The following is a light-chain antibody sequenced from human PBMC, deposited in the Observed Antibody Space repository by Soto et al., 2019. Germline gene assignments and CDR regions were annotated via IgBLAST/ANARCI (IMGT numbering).Light chain of an antibody. CDR1: QDISTS. J-gene: IGKJ2*03. CDR3: QHLRTYPFS. Sequence: DIQLTQSPSFLSASVGDRVTVSCRASQDISTSLAWFQQKAGKVPQLLVYPASTLQDGVPSRFSGSGSGTYFTLTINTLQAEDFATYDCQHLRTYPFSFGQGTKLDIK. V-gene: IGKV1-9*01. CDR2: PAS.